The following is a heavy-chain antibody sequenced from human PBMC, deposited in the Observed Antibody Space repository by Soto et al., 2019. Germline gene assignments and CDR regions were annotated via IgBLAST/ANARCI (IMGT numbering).Heavy chain of an antibody. CDR2: IIPIFGTT. D-gene: IGHD2-15*01. CDR3: ARDLVVVAAMEWGLPDI. V-gene: IGHV1-69*01. Sequence: QVQLVQSGAEVKKPGSSVKVSCKASGGTFSSYAISWVRQAPGQGLEWMGGIIPIFGTTKYAQKFQGRVTITADESTSTAYMELSSLRSEDMAVYYCARDLVVVAAMEWGLPDIWGQGTMVTVSS. CDR1: GGTFSSYA. J-gene: IGHJ3*02.